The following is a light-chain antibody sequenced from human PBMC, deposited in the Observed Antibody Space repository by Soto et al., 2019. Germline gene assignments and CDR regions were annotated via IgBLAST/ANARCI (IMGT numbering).Light chain of an antibody. CDR1: QSVGNNY. Sequence: EIVLTQSPGTLSLSPGERATLSCRASQSVGNNYVAWYQQKPGQAPRLLIHDASSRATGIPDRFSGSGSGTDFTLTISRLEREDFAVYFCQQCATSPLTFGQGTRVDIK. CDR3: QQCATSPLT. CDR2: DAS. V-gene: IGKV3-20*01. J-gene: IGKJ1*01.